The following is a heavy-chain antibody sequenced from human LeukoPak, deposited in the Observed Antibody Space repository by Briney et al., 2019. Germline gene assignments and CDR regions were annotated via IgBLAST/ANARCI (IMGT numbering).Heavy chain of an antibody. CDR3: ARNSGSNPFDY. J-gene: IGHJ4*02. Sequence: GSLRLSCASSGFTFSSYWLSWVRQAPGKGLGWVASIEQDGSQKYYVDSVRGRFTISRDNAKNSVYLQTNSLRVEDTAVYYCARNSGSNPFDYWGQGTLVTVSS. D-gene: IGHD1-26*01. CDR2: IEQDGSQK. V-gene: IGHV3-7*01. CDR1: GFTFSSYW.